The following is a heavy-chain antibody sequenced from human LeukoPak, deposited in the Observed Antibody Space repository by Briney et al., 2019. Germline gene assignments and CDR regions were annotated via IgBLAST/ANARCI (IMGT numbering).Heavy chain of an antibody. V-gene: IGHV3-23*01. J-gene: IGHJ5*02. CDR3: ANRVGYSYGA. CDR1: GFTFSTYT. D-gene: IGHD5-18*01. Sequence: PGGSLRLSCAASGFTFSTYTMNWVSQAPGKGLEWVSAIGATGAGTYYADSVKGRFTISRDNSKNTLYLQMNSLRAEDTAVYYCANRVGYSYGAWGQGTLVTVSS. CDR2: IGATGAGT.